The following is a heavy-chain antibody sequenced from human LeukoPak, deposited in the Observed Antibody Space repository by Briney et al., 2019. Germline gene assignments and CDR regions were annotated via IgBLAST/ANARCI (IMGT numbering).Heavy chain of an antibody. J-gene: IGHJ6*02. CDR3: AREGIGYCSSTSCYDLRGMDV. CDR1: GGSISSSNW. CDR2: IYHSGST. V-gene: IGHV4-4*02. D-gene: IGHD2-2*01. Sequence: PSGTLSLTCAVSGGSISSSNWWSWVRPPPGKVLEWIGVIYHSGSTNYNPSLKSRVTISVDKSKNQFSLKLSSVTAADTAVYYCAREGIGYCSSTSCYDLRGMDVWGQGTTVTVSS.